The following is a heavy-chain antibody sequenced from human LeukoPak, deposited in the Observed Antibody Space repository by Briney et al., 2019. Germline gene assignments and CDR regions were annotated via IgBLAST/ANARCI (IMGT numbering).Heavy chain of an antibody. Sequence: SQTLSLTCAISGDSVSSNSASWNWIRQSPSRGLEWLGRTYYRSKWYNDFAVSLKSRITINPDTSKNQFSLKLSSVTAADTAVYYCARHQKVYYYDSSGYYYRGMGGYYMDVWGKGTTVTISS. D-gene: IGHD3-22*01. CDR2: TYYRSKWYN. CDR1: GDSVSSNSAS. CDR3: ARHQKVYYYDSSGYYYRGMGGYYMDV. J-gene: IGHJ6*03. V-gene: IGHV6-1*01.